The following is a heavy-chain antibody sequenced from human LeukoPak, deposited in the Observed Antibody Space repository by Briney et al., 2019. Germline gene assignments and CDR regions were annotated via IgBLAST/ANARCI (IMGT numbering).Heavy chain of an antibody. D-gene: IGHD2-15*01. Sequence: PSETLSLTCTVSGGSISSSSYYWGWIRQPPGKGLEWIGSIYYSGSTYYNPSLKSRVTISVDTSKNQFSLKLSSVTAADTAVYYCARERNSYCDYWGQGTLVSVSS. V-gene: IGHV4-39*07. CDR1: GGSISSSSYY. CDR3: ARERNSYCDY. CDR2: IYYSGST. J-gene: IGHJ4*02.